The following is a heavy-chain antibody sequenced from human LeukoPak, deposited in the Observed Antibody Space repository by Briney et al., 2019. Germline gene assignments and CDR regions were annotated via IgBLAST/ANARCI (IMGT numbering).Heavy chain of an antibody. CDR2: IYYSGST. CDR3: ARLTPRVDTAMADYYNYYGMDV. J-gene: IGHJ6*02. Sequence: SETLSLTCTVSGRSLSSSSYYWGWIRQPPGTGLEWIGSIYYSGSTYYNPSLKSRVTISVDTSKNQFSLKLSSVTAADTAVYYCARLTPRVDTAMADYYNYYGMDVWGQGTTVTVSS. V-gene: IGHV4-39*01. CDR1: GRSLSSSSYY. D-gene: IGHD5-18*01.